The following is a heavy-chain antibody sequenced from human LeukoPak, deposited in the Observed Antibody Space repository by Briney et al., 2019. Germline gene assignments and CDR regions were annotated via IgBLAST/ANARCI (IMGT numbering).Heavy chain of an antibody. CDR1: GFTFSSYS. V-gene: IGHV3-21*01. CDR2: ISSSSSYI. Sequence: PGGSLRLSCAASGFTFSSYSMNWVRQAPGKWLEWVSSISSSSSYIYYADSVKGRFTISRDNAKNSLYLQMNSLRAEDTAVYYCARLIEDYYDSSHDYWGQGTLVTVSS. D-gene: IGHD3-22*01. J-gene: IGHJ4*02. CDR3: ARLIEDYYDSSHDY.